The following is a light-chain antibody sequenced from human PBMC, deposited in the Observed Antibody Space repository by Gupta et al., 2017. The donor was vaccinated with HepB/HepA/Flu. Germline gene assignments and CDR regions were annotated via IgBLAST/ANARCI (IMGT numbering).Light chain of an antibody. CDR3: QQRSSLPIT. CDR2: YAS. CDR1: QSIGSS. J-gene: IGKJ3*01. Sequence: EIVLTQSPDFQSVTPKAKVTITCRASQSIGSSLHWYQQKPDQSPKLLIKYASQSCSGVPSMFSGSGSGTDFTLTINGLGGGDAATYYCQQRSSLPITFGRGTKVEIK. V-gene: IGKV6-21*01.